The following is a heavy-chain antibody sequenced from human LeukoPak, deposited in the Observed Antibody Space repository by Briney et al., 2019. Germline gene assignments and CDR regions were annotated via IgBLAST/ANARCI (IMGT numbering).Heavy chain of an antibody. J-gene: IGHJ5*02. CDR2: ISAYNGNT. V-gene: IGHV1-18*01. CDR1: GYTFTSYG. Sequence: ASVKVSCKASGYTFTSYGISWVRQAPGQGLEWMGWISAYNGNTNYAQKLQGRVTMTTDTSTSTAYMELRSLRSDDTAVYYCARCKSEYQLLCPSGFDPWGQGTLVTVSS. CDR3: ARCKSEYQLLCPSGFDP. D-gene: IGHD2-2*01.